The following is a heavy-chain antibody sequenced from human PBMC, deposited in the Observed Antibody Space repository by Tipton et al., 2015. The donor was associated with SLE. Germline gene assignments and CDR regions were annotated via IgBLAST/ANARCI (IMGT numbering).Heavy chain of an antibody. V-gene: IGHV4-39*07. D-gene: IGHD4-11*01. CDR2: ISYRGDI. CDR1: GDSMRTSYFH. J-gene: IGHJ6*03. CDR3: RTTGGAMDVWDV. Sequence: TLSLTCTVSGDSMRTSYFHWGWIRQPPGKGLEWIGSISYRGDIFYNPSLKSRVTMSVDTSKNQLSLNLNSVTAADTAVYYCRTTGGAMDVWDVWGKGTTVTVS.